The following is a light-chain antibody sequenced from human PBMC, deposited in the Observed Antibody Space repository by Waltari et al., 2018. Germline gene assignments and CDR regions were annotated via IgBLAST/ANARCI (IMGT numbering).Light chain of an antibody. CDR2: EVR. J-gene: IGLJ1*01. CDR1: DSDVGAYDF. CDR3: SSYTTSSAPGV. Sequence: QSALTQPASVSGSPGQSITISCSGTDSDVGAYDFVSWYQQHPGKAPHLIIYEVRNRPSGMSNRFSASKSGNTASLTISGLHAEDEADYYCSSYTTSSAPGVFGTGTRVTVL. V-gene: IGLV2-14*01.